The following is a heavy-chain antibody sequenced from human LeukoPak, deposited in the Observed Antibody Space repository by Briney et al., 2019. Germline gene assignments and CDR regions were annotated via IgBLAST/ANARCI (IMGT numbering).Heavy chain of an antibody. Sequence: GGSLRLSCATSGFTFRTTGVHWVRQAPGKGLEWVAVIWYDGSDKYHADSVKGRFTISRDNSKNTLYLQMNSLRVEDTAVYYCARPVVLGAYLRGAYYFDSWGQGTLVTVSS. J-gene: IGHJ4*02. CDR3: ARPVVLGAYLRGAYYFDS. D-gene: IGHD3-16*01. V-gene: IGHV3-33*08. CDR2: IWYDGSDK. CDR1: GFTFRTTG.